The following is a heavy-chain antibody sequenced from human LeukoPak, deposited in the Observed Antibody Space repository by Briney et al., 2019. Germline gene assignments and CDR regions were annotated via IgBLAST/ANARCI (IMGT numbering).Heavy chain of an antibody. J-gene: IGHJ4*02. CDR2: ISYDGSNK. D-gene: IGHD6-13*01. CDR3: AREGRSSSWFFDY. CDR1: GFTFSSYG. Sequence: GRSLRLSCAASGFTFSSYGMHWVRQAPGKGLEWVAVISYDGSNKYYADSVKGRFTISRDNSKNTLYLQMNSLRAEDTAVYYCAREGRSSSWFFDYWGQGTLVTVSS. V-gene: IGHV3-30*03.